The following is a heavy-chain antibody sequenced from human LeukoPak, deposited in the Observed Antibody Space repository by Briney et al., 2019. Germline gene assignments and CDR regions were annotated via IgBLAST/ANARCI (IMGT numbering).Heavy chain of an antibody. CDR2: IYYSGST. Sequence: PSETLSLTCTVSGGSISSYYWSWIRQPPGKGLEWIGYIYYSGSTYYNPSLKSRVTISVDTSKNQFSLKLSSVTAADTAVYYCAREFDGPVRLWRHGTIDIWGQGTMVTVYS. CDR1: GGSISSYY. CDR3: AREFDGPVRLWRHGTIDI. J-gene: IGHJ3*02. V-gene: IGHV4-59*06. D-gene: IGHD5-18*01.